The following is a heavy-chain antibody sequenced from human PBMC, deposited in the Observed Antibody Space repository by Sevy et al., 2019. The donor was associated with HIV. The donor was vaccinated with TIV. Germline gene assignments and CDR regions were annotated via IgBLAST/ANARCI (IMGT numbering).Heavy chain of an antibody. D-gene: IGHD5-18*01. CDR3: VRHAFKDGYQPHYFDN. J-gene: IGHJ4*02. CDR1: GGSISAKNYF. Sequence: SETLSLTCSLSGGSISAKNYFWGWIRQPPGKGLEWIGSVFYSGSASYSQSLQSRVGISVDTSMNHFSLKLSSLNATDLIFYYCVRHAFKDGYQPHYFDNWSQGTLVTVSS. CDR2: VFYSGSA. V-gene: IGHV4-39*01.